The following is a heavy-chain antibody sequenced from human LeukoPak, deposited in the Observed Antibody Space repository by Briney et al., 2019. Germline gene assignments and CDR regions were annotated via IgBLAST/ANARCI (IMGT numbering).Heavy chain of an antibody. D-gene: IGHD2-21*02. CDR2: INWNGGST. CDR1: GFSFEDYG. Sequence: PGGSLRLSCAASGFSFEDYGMSWVRQAPGKGLEWASGINWNGGSTSYGDSVKGRFTISRDNAKNCLYLQMNSLRAEDTALYYCARDRESCGGDCYSSNDAFDIWGQGTKVTVSS. J-gene: IGHJ3*02. CDR3: ARDRESCGGDCYSSNDAFDI. V-gene: IGHV3-20*04.